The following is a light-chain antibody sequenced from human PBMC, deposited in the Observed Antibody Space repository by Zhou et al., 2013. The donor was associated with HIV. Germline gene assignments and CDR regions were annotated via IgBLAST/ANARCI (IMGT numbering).Light chain of an antibody. CDR3: QQHGGSPLYT. CDR1: LSVGDN. CDR2: GVS. J-gene: IGKJ2*01. V-gene: IGKV3-20*01. Sequence: EVVMTQSPVTLSVSPGESATLSCRASLSVGDNLAWYQQKPGQAPRLLIYGVSNRASGIPDRFSASGSGTDFTLTISRLEPEDFAMYFCQQHGGSPLYTFGQGTKLEIK.